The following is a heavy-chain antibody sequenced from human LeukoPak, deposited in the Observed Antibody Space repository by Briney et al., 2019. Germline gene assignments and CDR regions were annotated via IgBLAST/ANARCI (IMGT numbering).Heavy chain of an antibody. CDR2: ISSSGSTI. D-gene: IGHD6-6*01. CDR3: ARPYSTSSEVYWYFDL. J-gene: IGHJ2*01. V-gene: IGHV3-48*04. CDR1: GFTFSSHS. Sequence: PGGSLRLSCAASGFTFSSHSMNWVRQAPGKGLEWVSYISSSGSTIYYADSVKGRFTVSRDNAKNSLYLQMNSLRAEDTAVYYCARPYSTSSEVYWYFDLWGRGTLVTVSS.